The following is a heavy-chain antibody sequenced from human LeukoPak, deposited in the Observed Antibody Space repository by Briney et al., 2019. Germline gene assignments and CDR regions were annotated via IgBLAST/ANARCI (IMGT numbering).Heavy chain of an antibody. V-gene: IGHV3-30*03. CDR1: GFTFSNYG. D-gene: IGHD2-15*01. J-gene: IGHJ4*02. CDR2: ISYDGSNK. Sequence: GGSLRLSCAASGFTFSNYGMHWVRQAPGKGLEWVAVISYDGSNKYYADSVKGLFTISRDNSKNTLYLQMNSLGVEDTAVYYCARDHAGSGRAFDYWGQGTLVTVSS. CDR3: ARDHAGSGRAFDY.